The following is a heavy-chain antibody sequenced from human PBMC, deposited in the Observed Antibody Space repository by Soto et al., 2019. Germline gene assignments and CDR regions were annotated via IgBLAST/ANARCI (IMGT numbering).Heavy chain of an antibody. CDR1: GYTFSVYG. Sequence: ASVKVSCKASGYTFSVYGINGVLQSPLQWLHWLGSITTYNGDTNYAQNFQDRVTITADISTSTTYMELSRLTSDDTAVYYCARGRGYSLLPVVVDAVDVWGQGTLVTVSS. V-gene: IGHV1-18*04. CDR2: ITTYNGDT. J-gene: IGHJ3*01. D-gene: IGHD5-12*01. CDR3: ARGRGYSLLPVVVDAVDV.